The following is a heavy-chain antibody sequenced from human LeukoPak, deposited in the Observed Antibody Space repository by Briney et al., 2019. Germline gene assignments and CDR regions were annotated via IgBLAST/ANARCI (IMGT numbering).Heavy chain of an antibody. CDR3: ARGTTVTKRDYYYYYYGMDV. CDR1: GYTFTGYY. D-gene: IGHD4-17*01. J-gene: IGHJ6*02. CDR2: INPNSGGT. V-gene: IGHV1-2*02. Sequence: ASVKVSCKAPGYTFTGYYMHWVRQAPGQGLEWMGWINPNSGGTNYAQKFQGRVTMTRDTSISTAYMELSRLRSDDTAVYYCARGTTVTKRDYYYYYYGMDVWGQGTTVTVSS.